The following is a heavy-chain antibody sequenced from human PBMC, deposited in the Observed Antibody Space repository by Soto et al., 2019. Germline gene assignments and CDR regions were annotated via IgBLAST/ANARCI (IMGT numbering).Heavy chain of an antibody. CDR2: IIPISGTA. CDR3: ARGTNWNDPTAFDI. V-gene: IGHV1-69*13. J-gene: IGHJ3*02. CDR1: GGTFSGFA. D-gene: IGHD1-1*01. Sequence: ASVKVSCKTSGGTFSGFALSWVRQAPGQGLEWMGGIIPISGTANYAQKFQGRVTISADESTSTAYMELSSLRYEDTAVYFCARGTNWNDPTAFDIWGQGTMVTVSS.